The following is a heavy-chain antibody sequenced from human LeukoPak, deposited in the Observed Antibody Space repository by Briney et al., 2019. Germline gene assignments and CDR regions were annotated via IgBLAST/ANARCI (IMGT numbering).Heavy chain of an antibody. CDR3: ARGSTSGGRYYYYYYMDV. Sequence: SETLSLTCTVSGGSISSYYWSWIRQPPGKGLEWIGYIYYSGSTNYNPSLKSRVTISVDTSKNQFSLKLSSVTAADTAVYYCARGSTSGGRYYYYYYMDVWGKGTTVTVSS. J-gene: IGHJ6*03. CDR2: IYYSGST. CDR1: GGSISSYY. V-gene: IGHV4-59*12. D-gene: IGHD2-15*01.